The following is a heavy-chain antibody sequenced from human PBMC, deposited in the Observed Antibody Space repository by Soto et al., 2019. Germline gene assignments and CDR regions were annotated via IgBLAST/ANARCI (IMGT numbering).Heavy chain of an antibody. CDR3: ARDTAFVGSGFFDP. CDR1: GFTFSDYY. Sequence: GGSLRLSYVASGFTFSDYYMTWIRQAPGKGLEWVSHISDSGTSIYYADSVKGRFTISRDNANKSLYLHMNSLRVEDTAVYYLARDTAFVGSGFFDPWGQGTLVTVSS. V-gene: IGHV3-11*01. D-gene: IGHD3-22*01. J-gene: IGHJ5*02. CDR2: ISDSGTSI.